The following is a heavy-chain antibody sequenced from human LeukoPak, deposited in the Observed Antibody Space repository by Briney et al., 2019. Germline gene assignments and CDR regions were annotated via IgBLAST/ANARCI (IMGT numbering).Heavy chain of an antibody. CDR2: ISSSSSTI. D-gene: IGHD3-22*01. CDR1: GFTFSSYG. CDR3: ARIYYYDSSGYRGYGMDV. J-gene: IGHJ6*02. V-gene: IGHV3-48*04. Sequence: GGSLRLSCAASGFTFSSYGMHWVRQAPGKGLEWVSYISSSSSTIYYADSVKGRFTISRDNAKNSLYLQMNSLRAEDTAVYYCARIYYYDSSGYRGYGMDVWGQGTTVTVSS.